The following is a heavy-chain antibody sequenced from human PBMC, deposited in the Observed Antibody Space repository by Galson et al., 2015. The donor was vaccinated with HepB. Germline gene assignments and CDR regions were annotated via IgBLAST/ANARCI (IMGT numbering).Heavy chain of an antibody. CDR1: GFTFSGSA. CDR3: TRQKDEGSGNLETRAVNYGMDV. D-gene: IGHD3-10*01. CDR2: IRSKANSYAT. V-gene: IGHV3-73*01. Sequence: SLRLSCAASGFTFSGSAMHWVRQASGKGLEWVGRIRSKANSYATAYAASVKGRFTISRDDSKNTAYLQMNSLKTEDTAVYYCTRQKDEGSGNLETRAVNYGMDVWGQGTTVTVSS. J-gene: IGHJ6*02.